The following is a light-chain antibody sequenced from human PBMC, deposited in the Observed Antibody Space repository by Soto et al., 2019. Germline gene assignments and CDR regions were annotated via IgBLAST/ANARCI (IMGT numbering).Light chain of an antibody. CDR1: QSITRN. CDR3: QQRSNWPPIT. J-gene: IGKJ5*01. V-gene: IGKV3-15*01. Sequence: EIVMTQSPATLSVSPGERATLSCGASQSITRNLAWYQQSPGQAPRLLIYGASTRATGIPARFSGSGSGTEFTLTINSLQSEDFAVYYCQQRSNWPPITFGQGTRLEIK. CDR2: GAS.